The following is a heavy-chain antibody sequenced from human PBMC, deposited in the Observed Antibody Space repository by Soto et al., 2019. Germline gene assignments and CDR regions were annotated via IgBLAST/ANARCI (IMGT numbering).Heavy chain of an antibody. V-gene: IGHV3-15*01. J-gene: IGHJ4*02. CDR2: IKSKTDGGTT. D-gene: IGHD1-26*01. Sequence: PGGSLRLSCAASGFTFSNAWMSWVRQAPGKGLEWVGRIKSKTDGGTTDYAAPVKGRFTISRDDSKNTLYLQMNSLKTEDTAVYYCTTSPPENQVRGTRGRGSPQIDSWGQGTLATVYS. CDR1: GFTFSNAW. CDR3: TTSPPENQVRGTRGRGSPQIDS.